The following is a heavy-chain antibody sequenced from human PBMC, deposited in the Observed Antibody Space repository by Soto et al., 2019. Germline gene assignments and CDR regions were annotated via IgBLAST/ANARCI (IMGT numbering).Heavy chain of an antibody. Sequence: ASVKVSCKASGYTFTSYAMHWVRQAPGQRLEWMGWINAGNGNTKYSQKFQGRVTITRDTSASTAYMELSSLRSEDTAVYYCARRMATIVYYYYGMEVWGQGTTVTVSS. J-gene: IGHJ6*02. CDR3: ARRMATIVYYYYGMEV. D-gene: IGHD5-12*01. V-gene: IGHV1-3*01. CDR1: GYTFTSYA. CDR2: INAGNGNT.